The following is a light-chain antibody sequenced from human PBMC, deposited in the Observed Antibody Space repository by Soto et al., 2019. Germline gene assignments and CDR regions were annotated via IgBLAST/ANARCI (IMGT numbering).Light chain of an antibody. CDR3: SSYTTSNTRQIV. CDR1: SSDDVGYNY. V-gene: IGLV2-14*01. J-gene: IGLJ1*01. Sequence: QAAPTQPSSVSGAPGQSITLSCPRTSSDDVGYNYVSWYQQHPGKAPKFMIYDVSNRPSGVSNRFSGSKSGNTASLTISGLQAEDEADYYCSSYTTSNTRQIVFGTGTKVTVL. CDR2: DVS.